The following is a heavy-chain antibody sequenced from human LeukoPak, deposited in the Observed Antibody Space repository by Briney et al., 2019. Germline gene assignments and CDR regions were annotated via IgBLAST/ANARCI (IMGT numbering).Heavy chain of an antibody. CDR1: GYTFTSYG. Sequence: ASVKVSCKASGYTFTSYGISWVRQAPGQGLEWMGRIIPILGIANYAQKFRGRVTITADKSTSTAYMELSSLRSEDTAVYYCARDGLPNWFDPWGQGTLVTVSS. J-gene: IGHJ5*02. CDR3: ARDGLPNWFDP. V-gene: IGHV1-69*04. CDR2: IIPILGIA.